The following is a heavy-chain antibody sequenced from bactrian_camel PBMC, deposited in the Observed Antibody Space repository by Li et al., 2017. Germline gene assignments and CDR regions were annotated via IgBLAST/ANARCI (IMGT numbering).Heavy chain of an antibody. D-gene: IGHD3*01. V-gene: IGHV3S28*01. J-gene: IGHJ4*01. CDR1: GFSFSSYD. Sequence: QLVESGGGLVQPGGSLRLSCLASGFSFSSYDLSWVRQTPGKGLEWISVINAGGTSTFYADSVKGRFTMFRDNSRNRLYLRMNSLTTEDTAVYHCAPDPRGSRYWGHGTQVTVS. CDR3: APDPRGSRY. CDR2: INAGGTST.